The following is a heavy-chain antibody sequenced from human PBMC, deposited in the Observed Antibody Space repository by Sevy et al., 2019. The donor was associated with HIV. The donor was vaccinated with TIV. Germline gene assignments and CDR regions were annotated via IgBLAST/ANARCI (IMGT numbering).Heavy chain of an antibody. V-gene: IGHV3-23*01. CDR1: GFTFSSYA. D-gene: IGHD3-10*01. J-gene: IGHJ3*02. CDR2: ISGSGGST. Sequence: GGSLRLSCAASGFTFSSYAMSWVRQAPGKGLEWVSAISGSGGSTYYADSVKGRFTISRDNSKNTLYLQMNSLRAEDTAVYYCAKVYYYGSGSYYNNRFFDAFDIWGQGTMVTVSS. CDR3: AKVYYYGSGSYYNNRFFDAFDI.